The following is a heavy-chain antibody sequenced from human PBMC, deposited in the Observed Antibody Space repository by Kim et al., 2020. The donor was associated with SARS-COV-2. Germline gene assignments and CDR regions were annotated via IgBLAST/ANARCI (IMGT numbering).Heavy chain of an antibody. D-gene: IGHD6-6*01. V-gene: IGHV1-8*01. J-gene: IGHJ4*02. CDR3: ARGEYSSSPGDY. Sequence: GYAQKFQGRGTMTRNTSISTAYMELSSLRSEDTAVYYCARGEYSSSPGDYWGQGTLVTVSS.